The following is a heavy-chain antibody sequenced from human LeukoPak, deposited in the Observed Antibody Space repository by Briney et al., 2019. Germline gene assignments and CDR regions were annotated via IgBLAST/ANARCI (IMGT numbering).Heavy chain of an antibody. Sequence: ASVKVSCKASGYTFTSYGISWVRQAPGQGLEWMGWISAYNGNTNYAQKLQGRVTMITDTSTSTAYMELRSLRSDDTAVYYCAATHAIAATQAEYFQHWGQGTLVTVSS. CDR1: GYTFTSYG. V-gene: IGHV1-18*01. J-gene: IGHJ1*01. CDR2: ISAYNGNT. D-gene: IGHD6-13*01. CDR3: AATHAIAATQAEYFQH.